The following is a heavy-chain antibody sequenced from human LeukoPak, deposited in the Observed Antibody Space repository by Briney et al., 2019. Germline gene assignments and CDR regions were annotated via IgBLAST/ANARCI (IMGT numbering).Heavy chain of an antibody. J-gene: IGHJ5*02. CDR3: ARGTIFGNWFDP. Sequence: NPSETLSLTCTVSGGSISSYYWSWIRQPPGKGLEWIGYIYYSGSTNYNPSLKSRVTTSVDTSKNQFSLKLSSVTAADTAVYYRARGTIFGNWFDPWGQGTLVTVSS. D-gene: IGHD3-3*01. V-gene: IGHV4-59*01. CDR1: GGSISSYY. CDR2: IYYSGST.